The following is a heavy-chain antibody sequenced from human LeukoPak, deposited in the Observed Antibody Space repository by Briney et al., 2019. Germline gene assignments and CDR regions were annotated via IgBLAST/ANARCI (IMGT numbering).Heavy chain of an antibody. V-gene: IGHV5-51*01. CDR3: ARSYSLSSSLDY. D-gene: IGHD6-13*01. CDR2: IYPGDSDT. CDR1: GYSFNSYW. J-gene: IGHJ4*02. Sequence: GESLTISCKGSGYSFNSYWIGWVRQMPGRGLEWMGIIYPGDSDTRYSPSFQGQVTISADKSSSTAYLQWSSLKASDTAIYYCARSYSLSSSLDYWGQGTLVTVSS.